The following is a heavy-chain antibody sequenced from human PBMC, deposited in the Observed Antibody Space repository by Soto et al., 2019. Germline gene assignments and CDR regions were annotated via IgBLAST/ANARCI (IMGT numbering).Heavy chain of an antibody. Sequence: PSETLSLTCTVSGGSISSGDYYWSWIRQPPGKGLEWIGYIYYSGSTYYNPSLKSRVTISVDTSKNQFSLKLSSVTAAVTAVYYCARESLYYYDSSGHDYWGQGTLVTVSS. CDR3: ARESLYYYDSSGHDY. CDR1: GGSISSGDYY. D-gene: IGHD3-22*01. V-gene: IGHV4-30-4*01. J-gene: IGHJ4*02. CDR2: IYYSGST.